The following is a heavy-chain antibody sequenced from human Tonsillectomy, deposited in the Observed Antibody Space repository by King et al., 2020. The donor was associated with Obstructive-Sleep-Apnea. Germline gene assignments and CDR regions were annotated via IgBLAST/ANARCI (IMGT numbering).Heavy chain of an antibody. V-gene: IGHV4-59*01. CDR3: ARNYDILTGAFDY. Sequence: VQLQESGPGLVKPSETLSLTCTVSGDSISSYYWSWIRQPPGKGLEWIGYIYYSGSTNYNPSLKSRVIISVDTSKNQFSLKLSSVTAADTAVYYCARNYDILTGAFDYWGQGTLVTVSS. CDR2: IYYSGST. CDR1: GDSISSYY. J-gene: IGHJ4*02. D-gene: IGHD3-9*01.